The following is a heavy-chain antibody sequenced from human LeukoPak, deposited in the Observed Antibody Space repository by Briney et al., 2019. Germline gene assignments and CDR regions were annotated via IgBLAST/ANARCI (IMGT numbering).Heavy chain of an antibody. V-gene: IGHV4-30-4*08. D-gene: IGHD2-2*01. J-gene: IGHJ6*03. CDR2: IYYSGST. Sequence: PSETLSLTSAFSGGSISSGDYYWSWIRQPPVKGLEWIGYIYYSGSTYYNPSLKSRVTISVDTSKNQFSLKLSSVTAADTAVYYCARESHTDIVVVPAAADYYYMDVWGKGTTVTVSS. CDR3: ARESHTDIVVVPAAADYYYMDV. CDR1: GGSISSGDYY.